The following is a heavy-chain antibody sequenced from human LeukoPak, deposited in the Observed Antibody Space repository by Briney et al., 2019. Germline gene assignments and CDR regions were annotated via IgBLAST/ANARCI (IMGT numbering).Heavy chain of an antibody. Sequence: PGGSLRLSCEASGFSFSTYWVIWVRQAPGKGLEWVANIKQDGSERYYADSVKDRFTISRDNAKNSLFLQMNSPRAEDTAVYFCARVNSRWYYFDYWGLGTLVTVSS. J-gene: IGHJ4*02. CDR1: GFSFSTYW. D-gene: IGHD6-13*01. CDR2: IKQDGSER. CDR3: ARVNSRWYYFDY. V-gene: IGHV3-7*01.